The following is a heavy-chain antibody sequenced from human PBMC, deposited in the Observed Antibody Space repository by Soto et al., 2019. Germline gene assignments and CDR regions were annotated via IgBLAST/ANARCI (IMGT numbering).Heavy chain of an antibody. CDR2: INPVNGNT. CDR1: GYTFTTYT. Sequence: QVQLVQSGAEVKKPGASVMLSCKASGYTFTTYTMNWVRQAPGQRLEWMGWINPVNGNTKSSQKFQDRVIITRDTSASTAYMELSSLRSEDTPVYYCARGIATGQLDPWGQGTLVIVSS. CDR3: ARGIATGQLDP. V-gene: IGHV1-3*01. J-gene: IGHJ5*02. D-gene: IGHD6-13*01.